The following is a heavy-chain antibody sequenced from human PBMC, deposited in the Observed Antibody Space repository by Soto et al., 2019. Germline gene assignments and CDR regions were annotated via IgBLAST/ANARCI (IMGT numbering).Heavy chain of an antibody. CDR1: GGTFSSYT. J-gene: IGHJ4*02. CDR2: IIPILGIA. Sequence: QVQLVQSGAEVKKPGSSVKVSCKASGGTFSSYTISWVRQAPGQGLEWMGRIIPILGIANYAQKFQGRVTITADKSTSTAYMELSSLRSEDTAVYYCARDGAGRDGYNYAAFDYWGQGTLVTVSS. CDR3: ARDGAGRDGYNYAAFDY. V-gene: IGHV1-69*08. D-gene: IGHD5-12*01.